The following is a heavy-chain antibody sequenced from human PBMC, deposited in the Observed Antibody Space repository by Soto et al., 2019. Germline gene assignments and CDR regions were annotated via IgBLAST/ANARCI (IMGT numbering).Heavy chain of an antibody. D-gene: IGHD1-26*01. CDR3: ARFSGSYYVALDY. J-gene: IGHJ4*02. Sequence: QVQLVESGGGVVQPGRSLRLSCAASGFTFSSYGMHWVRQAPGKGLEWVAVIWYDGSNKYYADSVKGRFTISRDNSKNTLYLQMNSLRAEDTAVYYCARFSGSYYVALDYWGQGTLVTVSS. V-gene: IGHV3-33*01. CDR2: IWYDGSNK. CDR1: GFTFSSYG.